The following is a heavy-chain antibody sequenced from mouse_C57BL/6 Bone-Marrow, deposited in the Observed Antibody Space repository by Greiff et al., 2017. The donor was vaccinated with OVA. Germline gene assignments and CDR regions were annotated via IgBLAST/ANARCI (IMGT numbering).Heavy chain of an antibody. CDR3: TDYYYGSSPFAY. CDR2: IRLKSDNYAT. Sequence: LQESGGGLVQPGGSMKLSCVASGFTFSNYWMNWVRQSPEKGLEWVAQIRLKSDNYATHYAESVKGRFTISRDDSKSSVYLQMNNLRAEDTGIYYCTDYYYGSSPFAYWGQGTLVTVSA. CDR1: GFTFSNYW. J-gene: IGHJ3*01. D-gene: IGHD1-1*01. V-gene: IGHV6-3*01.